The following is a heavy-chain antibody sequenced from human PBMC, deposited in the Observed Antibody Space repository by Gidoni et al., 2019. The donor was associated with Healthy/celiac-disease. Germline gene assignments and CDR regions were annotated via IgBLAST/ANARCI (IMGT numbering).Heavy chain of an antibody. CDR2: IYYSGST. V-gene: IGHV4-59*01. J-gene: IGHJ6*02. CDR1: GGSISSYY. CDR3: AGAYYYDSSSEVSGMDV. Sequence: QVQLQESGPGLVKPSETLSLTCTVSGGSISSYYWSWIRQPPGKGLEWIGYIYYSGSTNYNPSLKSRVTISVDTSKNQFSLKLSSVTAADTAVYYCAGAYYYDSSSEVSGMDVWGQGTTVTVSS. D-gene: IGHD3-22*01.